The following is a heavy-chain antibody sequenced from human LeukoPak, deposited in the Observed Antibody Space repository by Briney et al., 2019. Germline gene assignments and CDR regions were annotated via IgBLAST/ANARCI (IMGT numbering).Heavy chain of an antibody. V-gene: IGHV3-53*01. Sequence: GGSLRLSCAASGFTVSSRYVTWVRQAPGKGLEWVSVIYSGVGADYADSVKGRFTIFRDNSKNTVYLQMNSLRVEDTAVYYCVTDRDPHRGMDVWGQGTTVTVSS. CDR2: IYSGVGA. CDR1: GFTVSSRY. CDR3: VTDRDPHRGMDV. D-gene: IGHD3-10*01. J-gene: IGHJ6*02.